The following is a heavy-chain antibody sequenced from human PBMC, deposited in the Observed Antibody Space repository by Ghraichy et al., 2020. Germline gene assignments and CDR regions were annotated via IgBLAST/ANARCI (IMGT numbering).Heavy chain of an antibody. J-gene: IGHJ6*03. CDR2: IWSDGSNK. CDR3: ARGGGISMIRGIKVYYYYMDV. V-gene: IGHV3-33*01. D-gene: IGHD3-10*01. CDR1: GFTFSSSG. Sequence: GGSLRLSCAASGFTFSSSGMHWVRQAPGKGLEWVAVIWSDGSNKYYEDSVKGRFTISRDNSKNTLYLHMNSLKAEETAGYYCARGGGISMIRGIKVYYYYMDVWGKGTTVTVSS.